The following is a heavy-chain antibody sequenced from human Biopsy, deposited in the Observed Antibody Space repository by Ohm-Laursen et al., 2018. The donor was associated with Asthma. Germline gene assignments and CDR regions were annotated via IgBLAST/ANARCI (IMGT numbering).Heavy chain of an antibody. CDR3: ARASYDILTGYYNYFDY. Sequence: GASVKVSCKASGDSLGSFINYAISWVRQAPGQGLEWMGGIIPIFGTANYAQKFQGRVTITADESTSTAYMELSSLRSEDTAVYYCARASYDILTGYYNYFDYWGQGTLVTVSS. CDR2: IIPIFGTA. D-gene: IGHD3-9*01. J-gene: IGHJ4*02. CDR1: GDSLGSFINYA. V-gene: IGHV1-69*13.